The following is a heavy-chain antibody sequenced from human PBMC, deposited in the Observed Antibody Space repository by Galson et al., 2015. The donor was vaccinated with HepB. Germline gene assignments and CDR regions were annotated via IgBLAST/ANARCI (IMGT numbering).Heavy chain of an antibody. CDR1: GGSISSNTYY. CDR2: IYYGGNT. Sequence: SETLSLTCTVSGGSISSNTYYWGWIRQPPGKGLEWIGSIYYGGNTFYNPSLKSRVTISVDTSKNQFSLKLSSVTAADTAVYYCGRHQGGIMRHYDYWGQGTLVPVSS. V-gene: IGHV4-39*01. CDR3: GRHQGGIMRHYDY. J-gene: IGHJ4*02. D-gene: IGHD3-16*01.